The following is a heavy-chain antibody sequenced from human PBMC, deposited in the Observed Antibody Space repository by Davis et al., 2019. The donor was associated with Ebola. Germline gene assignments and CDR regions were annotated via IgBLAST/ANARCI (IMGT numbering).Heavy chain of an antibody. J-gene: IGHJ6*03. CDR3: ARRAAVGTNYYYYYMDV. V-gene: IGHV5-10-1*01. Sequence: TVPRQGSVYSFSNYWIGWVRQMPGKGLEWMGRIDPSDSYTNYSPSFQGHVTISTDKSISTAYLQWSSLKASDTAMYYCARRAAVGTNYYYYYMDVWGKGTTVTVSS. D-gene: IGHD6-13*01. CDR2: IDPSDSYT. CDR1: VYSFSNYW.